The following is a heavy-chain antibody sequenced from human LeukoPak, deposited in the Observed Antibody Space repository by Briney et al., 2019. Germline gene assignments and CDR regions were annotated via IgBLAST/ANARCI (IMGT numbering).Heavy chain of an antibody. CDR1: GYTFTSNY. Sequence: GASVKVSCKASGYTFTSNYIHWVRQAPGQGLEWMGMIYPRDGSTSYAQKFQGRVTVTRDTSTSTVHMELSGLRSEDTAVYYCAVYGDYGTFDYWGQGTLVTVSS. D-gene: IGHD4-17*01. CDR2: IYPRDGST. CDR3: AVYGDYGTFDY. V-gene: IGHV1-46*01. J-gene: IGHJ4*02.